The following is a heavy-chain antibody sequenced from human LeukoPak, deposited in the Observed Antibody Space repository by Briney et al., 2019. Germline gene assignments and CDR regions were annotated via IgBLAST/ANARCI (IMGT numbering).Heavy chain of an antibody. CDR2: INQDGGEK. CDR3: ARVTEAAAFDY. V-gene: IGHV3-7*01. J-gene: IGHJ4*02. D-gene: IGHD6-13*01. CDR1: GFNFSSYW. Sequence: GGSLRLSCAASGFNFSSYWMNWVRQAPGKGLEWVANINQDGGEKYYVDSVKDRFTISRDNSKNTLYLQMNSLRAEDTAVYYCARVTEAAAFDYWGQGTLVIVSS.